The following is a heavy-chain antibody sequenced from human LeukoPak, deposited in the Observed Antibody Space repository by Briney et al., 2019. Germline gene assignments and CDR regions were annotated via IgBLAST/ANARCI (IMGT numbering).Heavy chain of an antibody. CDR3: ARDSHYDFWSGYYTGMDV. Sequence: ASVKVSCKASGYTFTSYGISWVRQAPGHGLEWMGWISAYNGNTNYAQKLQGRVTMTTDTSTSTAYMELRSLRSDDTAVYYCARDSHYDFWSGYYTGMDVWGQGTTVTVSS. V-gene: IGHV1-18*01. CDR1: GYTFTSYG. D-gene: IGHD3-3*01. CDR2: ISAYNGNT. J-gene: IGHJ6*02.